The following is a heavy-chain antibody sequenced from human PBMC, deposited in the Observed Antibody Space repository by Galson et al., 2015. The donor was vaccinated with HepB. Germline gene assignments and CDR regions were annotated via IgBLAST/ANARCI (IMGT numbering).Heavy chain of an antibody. D-gene: IGHD3-22*01. Sequence: SLRLSCAASGFTVSSNYMSWVRQAPGKGLEWVSVIYSGGSTYYADSVKERFIISRDNSKHTLYLQMNSLRAEDTAVYYCARDGTPYDTRACTDVWGQGTTVTASS. CDR3: ARDGTPYDTRACTDV. J-gene: IGHJ6*02. CDR1: GFTVSSNY. CDR2: IYSGGST. V-gene: IGHV3-66*02.